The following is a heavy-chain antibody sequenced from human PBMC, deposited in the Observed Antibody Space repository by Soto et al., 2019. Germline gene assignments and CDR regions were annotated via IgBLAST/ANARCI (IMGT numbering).Heavy chain of an antibody. Sequence: QLQLQESGPGLVKPSETLALTCTVSGGSISSSSYYWGWIRQPPGKGLEWIVDLSHSGSTYYNPSLKGRVTISVDTSNNQFSLNLRTVNAVDLAVYNRAGHIRTTIPGVVTDDAFDIWGLGTLVTVSS. D-gene: IGHD3-3*01. CDR3: AGHIRTTIPGVVTDDAFDI. V-gene: IGHV4-39*01. CDR2: LSHSGST. J-gene: IGHJ3*02. CDR1: GGSISSSSYY.